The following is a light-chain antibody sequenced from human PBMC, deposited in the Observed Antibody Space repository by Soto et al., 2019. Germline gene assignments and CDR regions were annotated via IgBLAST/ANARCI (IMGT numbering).Light chain of an antibody. V-gene: IGKV1-8*01. J-gene: IGKJ1*01. CDR1: QDIGTY. Sequence: AIRMTQSPSSFSASTGDRVSITRRATQDIGTYLAWYQQIPGKAPKLLIYDASTLQTGVPSRFSGSGSGTDFTLTISYLQSEDFGTYYCQQFYNYPRTFGQGTKVDIK. CDR2: DAS. CDR3: QQFYNYPRT.